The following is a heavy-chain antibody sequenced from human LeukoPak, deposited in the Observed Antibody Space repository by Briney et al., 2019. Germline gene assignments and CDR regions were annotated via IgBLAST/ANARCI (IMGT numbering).Heavy chain of an antibody. J-gene: IGHJ4*02. CDR1: RFTFSNYW. D-gene: IGHD2-21*02. CDR2: INQDGSKK. V-gene: IGHV3-7*01. CDR3: AKWGPHCVGDYCPALDS. Sequence: GGSLRLSCVAARFTFSNYWMSWVRQAPGKGLEWVANINQDGSKKPYADSMKGRFTISRDNAKESLYLQLNSLRADDTAVYYCAKWGPHCVGDYCPALDSWGQGTLVTVSS.